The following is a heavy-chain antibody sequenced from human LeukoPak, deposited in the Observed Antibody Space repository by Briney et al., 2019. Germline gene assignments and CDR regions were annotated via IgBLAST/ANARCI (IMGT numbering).Heavy chain of an antibody. Sequence: SVKVSCKASSYTFTSYGISWVRQAPGQGLERMGGIIPIFGTANYAQKFQGRVTITADESTSTAYMELSSLRSEDTAVYYCARARQQLVQDGMDVWGQGTTVTVSS. V-gene: IGHV1-69*13. CDR2: IIPIFGTA. J-gene: IGHJ6*02. CDR3: ARARQQLVQDGMDV. CDR1: SYTFTSYG. D-gene: IGHD6-13*01.